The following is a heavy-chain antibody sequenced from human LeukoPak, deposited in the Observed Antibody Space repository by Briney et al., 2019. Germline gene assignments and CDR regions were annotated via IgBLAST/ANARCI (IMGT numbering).Heavy chain of an antibody. CDR2: ISSSGSTI. D-gene: IGHD2-21*02. CDR3: AREGAQHIVVVTATLDAFDI. CDR1: GFTFSSYS. V-gene: IGHV3-48*04. J-gene: IGHJ3*02. Sequence: PGGSLRLSCAASGFTFSSYSMNWVRQAPGKGLEWVSYISSSGSTIYYADSVKGRFTISRDNAKNSLYLQMNSLRAEDTAVYYCAREGAQHIVVVTATLDAFDIWGQGTMVTVSS.